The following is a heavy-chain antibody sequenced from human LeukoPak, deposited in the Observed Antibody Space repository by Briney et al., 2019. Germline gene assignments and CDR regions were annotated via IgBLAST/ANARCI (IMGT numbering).Heavy chain of an antibody. J-gene: IGHJ4*02. CDR2: ISSSSTYT. D-gene: IGHD6-19*01. V-gene: IGHV3-11*06. CDR1: GFTFSNYA. CDR3: ARGSGWYDY. Sequence: PGGSLRLSCAASGFTFSNYAMSWVRQAPGKGPEWVSYISSSSTYTNYADSVKGRFTISRDNAKKSLYLQMNSLRAEDTAVCYCARGSGWYDYWGQGTLVTVSS.